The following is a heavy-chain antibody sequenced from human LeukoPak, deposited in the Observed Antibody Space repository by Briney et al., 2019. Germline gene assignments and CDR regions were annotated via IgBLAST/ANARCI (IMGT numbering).Heavy chain of an antibody. J-gene: IGHJ4*02. D-gene: IGHD3-22*01. Sequence: ASVKVSCKASGGTFSSYAISWVRQAPGQGLEWMGGIIPIFGTANYEQKFQGRVTITADESTSTAYMELSSLRSEDTAVYYCARDMYYYDSSGYTDDYWGQGTLVTVSS. CDR3: ARDMYYYDSSGYTDDY. CDR1: GGTFSSYA. CDR2: IIPIFGTA. V-gene: IGHV1-69*13.